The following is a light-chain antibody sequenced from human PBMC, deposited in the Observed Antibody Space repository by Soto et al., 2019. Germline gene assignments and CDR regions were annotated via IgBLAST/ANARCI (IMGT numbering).Light chain of an antibody. CDR2: GAS. CDR3: QQYNNWPGT. Sequence: EIVLTQSPATVSLSPGEVATLSFSASQSVGSYLACYQQKPGQAPRLLIYGASTRATGIPARFSGSWSGTEFTLTISSLQSEDFAVYYCQQYNNWPGTFGQGTKVDIK. V-gene: IGKV3-15*01. CDR1: QSVGSY. J-gene: IGKJ1*01.